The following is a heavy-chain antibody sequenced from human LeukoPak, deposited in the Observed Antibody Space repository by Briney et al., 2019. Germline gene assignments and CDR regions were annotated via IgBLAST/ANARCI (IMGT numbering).Heavy chain of an antibody. Sequence: ASVKVSCKASGFTLRTAVQWVRQARGQRLEWIGWIVVGSGHTSYAQKFQGKVTITTDMSTNTAYMEMSSLTSEDTAVYYCVADHPNYGYWGQGTLVTASS. CDR2: IVVGSGHT. V-gene: IGHV1-58*01. CDR3: VADHPNYGY. J-gene: IGHJ4*02. D-gene: IGHD5-24*01. CDR1: GFTLRTA.